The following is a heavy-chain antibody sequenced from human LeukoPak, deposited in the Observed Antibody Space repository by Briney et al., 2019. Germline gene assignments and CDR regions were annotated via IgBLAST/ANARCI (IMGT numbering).Heavy chain of an antibody. Sequence: GASVKVSCKVSGYTLTELSMHWVRQAPGKGLEWMGGFDPEDGETIYAQKFQGRVTMTEDTSTDTAYMELSSLRSEDTAVYYCAIDTRIQLSLSGGYGMDVWGQGTTVTVSS. J-gene: IGHJ6*02. CDR1: GYTLTELS. V-gene: IGHV1-24*01. CDR2: FDPEDGET. D-gene: IGHD5-18*01. CDR3: AIDTRIQLSLSGGYGMDV.